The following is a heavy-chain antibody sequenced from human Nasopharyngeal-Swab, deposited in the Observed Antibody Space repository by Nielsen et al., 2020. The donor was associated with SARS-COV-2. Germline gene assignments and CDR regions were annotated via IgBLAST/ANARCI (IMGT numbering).Heavy chain of an antibody. Sequence: SETLSLTCTVSGGSISSGGYYWSWIRQHPGKGLEWIGYIYYSGGTYYNPSLKSRVTISVDTSKNQFSLKLSSVTAADTAVYYCARVGSWFGLYYFDYWGQGTLVTVSS. CDR1: GGSISSGGYY. V-gene: IGHV4-31*03. CDR2: IYYSGGT. D-gene: IGHD3-10*01. CDR3: ARVGSWFGLYYFDY. J-gene: IGHJ4*02.